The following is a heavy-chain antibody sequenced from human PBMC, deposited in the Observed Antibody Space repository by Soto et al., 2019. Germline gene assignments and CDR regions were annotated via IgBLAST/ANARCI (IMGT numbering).Heavy chain of an antibody. CDR3: ARGVVVVITTRHNWFDP. Sequence: ASVKVSCKASGYTFTSYYMHWVRQAPGQVLEWMGIINPSGGSTSYAQKFQGRVTMTRDTSTSTVYMELSSLRSEDTAVYYCARGVVVVITTRHNWFDPWGQGTLVTVSS. D-gene: IGHD3-22*01. J-gene: IGHJ5*02. CDR1: GYTFTSYY. CDR2: INPSGGST. V-gene: IGHV1-46*03.